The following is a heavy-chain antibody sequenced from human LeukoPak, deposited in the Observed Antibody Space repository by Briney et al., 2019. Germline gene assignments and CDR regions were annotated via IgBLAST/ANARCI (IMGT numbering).Heavy chain of an antibody. V-gene: IGHV1-18*01. CDR3: ARGTVSGEDYYYMDV. D-gene: IGHD4-11*01. CDR2: ISGLNGDT. J-gene: IGHJ6*03. CDR1: GYTFTSYG. Sequence: ASVKVSCKASGYTFTSYGISWVRQAPGEGLEWMGWISGLNGDTKYAQRIQGRVTLTTDTSTRTAYMELRSLRSDDTAAYYCARGTVSGEDYYYMDVWGKGTTVTVSS.